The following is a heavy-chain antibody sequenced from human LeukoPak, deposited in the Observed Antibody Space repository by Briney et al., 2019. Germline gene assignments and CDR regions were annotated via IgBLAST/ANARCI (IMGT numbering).Heavy chain of an antibody. Sequence: GGSLGLSCAASGFTVSSNYMSWVRQAPGKGLEWVSVIYTGGSTYYADSVKDRFTISRDNSKNTLYLQMNSLRAEDTAVYYCARVKAVAGVDYWGQGTLVSVSS. J-gene: IGHJ4*02. D-gene: IGHD6-19*01. CDR2: IYTGGST. V-gene: IGHV3-53*01. CDR3: ARVKAVAGVDY. CDR1: GFTVSSNY.